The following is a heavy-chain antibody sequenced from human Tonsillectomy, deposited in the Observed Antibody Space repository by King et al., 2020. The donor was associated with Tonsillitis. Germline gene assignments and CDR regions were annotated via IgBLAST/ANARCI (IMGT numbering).Heavy chain of an antibody. V-gene: IGHV4-4*02. CDR1: GGSISSSNW. J-gene: IGHJ5*02. CDR3: ARGVQYYDFWSGYCWFDP. CDR2: IYHSGST. D-gene: IGHD3-3*01. Sequence: QLQESGPGLVKPSGTLSLTCAVSGGSISSSNWWSWVRQPPGKGLEWIGEIYHSGSTNYNPSLKSRVTISVDKSKNQFSLKLSSVTAADTAVYYCARGVQYYDFWSGYCWFDPWGQGTLVTVSS.